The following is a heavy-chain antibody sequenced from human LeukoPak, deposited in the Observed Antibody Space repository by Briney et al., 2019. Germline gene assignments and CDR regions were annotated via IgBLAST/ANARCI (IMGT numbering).Heavy chain of an antibody. CDR3: AKDHSPGEIAAAGPYYYYGMDV. Sequence: GGSLRLSCAASGFTFDDYTMHWVRQAPGKGLEWVSLISWDGGSTYYADSVKGRFTISRDNSKNSLYLQMNSLRTEDTALYYCAKDHSPGEIAAAGPYYYYGMDVWGQGTTVTVSS. D-gene: IGHD6-13*01. CDR1: GFTFDDYT. J-gene: IGHJ6*02. V-gene: IGHV3-43*01. CDR2: ISWDGGST.